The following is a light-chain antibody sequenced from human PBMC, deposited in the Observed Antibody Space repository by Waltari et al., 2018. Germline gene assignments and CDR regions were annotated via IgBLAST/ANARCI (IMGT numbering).Light chain of an antibody. Sequence: QVVLTQSPSASASLGAAVKLTCTLSSGHSTYAIAWHQQQPEKGPRYLMKVNSDGTHPKGDGIPDRFSGSSSGAERYLIISSLQSEDEADYLCQTWATGIGVFGGGTKLTVL. CDR1: SGHSTYA. V-gene: IGLV4-69*01. J-gene: IGLJ3*02. CDR3: QTWATGIGV. CDR2: VNSDGTH.